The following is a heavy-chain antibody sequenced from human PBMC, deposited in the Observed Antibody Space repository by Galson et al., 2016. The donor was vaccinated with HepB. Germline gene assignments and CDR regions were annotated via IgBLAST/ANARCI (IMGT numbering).Heavy chain of an antibody. CDR1: GFTFSLYS. CDR3: ARDVNYYDSGRHYWTGYVFDY. CDR2: IGSDTTTI. V-gene: IGHV3-48*01. J-gene: IGHJ4*02. D-gene: IGHD3-22*01. Sequence: SLRLSCAVSGFTFSLYSMNWVRQAPGKGLEWISYIGSDTTTIYYADSVKGRFTTSRDNAKNSRYLQMNSLRAEDTAVYYCARDVNYYDSGRHYWTGYVFDYWGQGSLVTVSS.